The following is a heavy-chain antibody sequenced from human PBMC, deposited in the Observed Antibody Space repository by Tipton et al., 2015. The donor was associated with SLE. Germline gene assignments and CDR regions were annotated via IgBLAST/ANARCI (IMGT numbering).Heavy chain of an antibody. J-gene: IGHJ4*02. CDR1: GGSISSYY. D-gene: IGHD6-6*01. CDR2: IYYSGRT. V-gene: IGHV4-59*01. Sequence: TLSLTCTVSGGSISSYYWSWIRQPPGKGLEWIGYIYYSGRTNYNPSLKSRVTISVDTSKNQFSLKLSSVTAGDTAGYYCAEVSSWGSGFFAYWGQGALVTVSS. CDR3: AEVSSWGSGFFAY.